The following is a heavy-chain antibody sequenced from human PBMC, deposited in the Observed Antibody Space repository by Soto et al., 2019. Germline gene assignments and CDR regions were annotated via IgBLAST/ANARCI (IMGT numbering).Heavy chain of an antibody. Sequence: EVQLVESGGGLVKPGGSLRLSCAASGFTFSIAWMSWIRQAPGKGLEWVGRIKSKTDGGATDYAAPVKGRFTISRDDSTNMLWLQMSSLNAEDTAVYYCTVYGGNGAFGSWGQGTLVTVSS. D-gene: IGHD4-17*01. CDR3: TVYGGNGAFGS. CDR1: GFTFSIAW. V-gene: IGHV3-15*01. CDR2: IKSKTDGGAT. J-gene: IGHJ4*02.